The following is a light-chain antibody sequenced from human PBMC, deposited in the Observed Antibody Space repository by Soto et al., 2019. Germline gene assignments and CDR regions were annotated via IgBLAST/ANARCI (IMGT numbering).Light chain of an antibody. V-gene: IGKV1-9*01. CDR1: QGISNY. CDR3: QQYHNFPIT. J-gene: IGKJ5*01. CDR2: TAS. Sequence: DIQLTQSPSFLSASVGDRVTITCRASQGISNYLAWYQQKPGKAPNLLIHTASSLQTGVPSRFSGSGSGTEFTLTISSLQPEDFATYYCQQYHNFPITFGQGTRLEIK.